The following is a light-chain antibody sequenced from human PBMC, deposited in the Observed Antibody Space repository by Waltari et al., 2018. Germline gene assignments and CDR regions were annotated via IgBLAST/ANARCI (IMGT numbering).Light chain of an antibody. CDR1: KLGNIY. Sequence: SDDLIQPPSVSVSPGQTATITCSGDKLGNIYTSWYQQRPGQSPVLVIYHDTKRPSGIPERFFGSNSGNTATLAISGTQPMDEADYYCQAWDRSAAVFGTGTKVTVL. J-gene: IGLJ1*01. V-gene: IGLV3-1*01. CDR3: QAWDRSAAV. CDR2: HDT.